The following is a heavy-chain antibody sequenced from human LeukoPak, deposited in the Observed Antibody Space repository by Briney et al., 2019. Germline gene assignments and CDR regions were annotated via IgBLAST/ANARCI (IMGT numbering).Heavy chain of an antibody. Sequence: GESLKISCKGSGYSFVSYWIGWVRQMPEKGLEWIELIYPGDSDTRYSPSFQGQVTISADKSISTAYLQWSSLKASDSAVYYCARSLTASWVDYWGQGTLVTVSS. V-gene: IGHV5-51*01. CDR2: IYPGDSDT. J-gene: IGHJ4*02. D-gene: IGHD2-21*02. CDR1: GYSFVSYW. CDR3: ARSLTASWVDY.